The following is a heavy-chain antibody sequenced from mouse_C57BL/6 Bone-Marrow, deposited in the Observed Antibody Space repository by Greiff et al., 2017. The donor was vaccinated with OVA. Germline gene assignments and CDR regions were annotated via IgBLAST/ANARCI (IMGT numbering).Heavy chain of an antibody. CDR1: GFTFSSYG. CDR2: ISSGGSYT. Sequence: EVKVVESGGDLVKPGGSLKLSCAASGFTFSSYGMSWVRQTPDKRLEWVATISSGGSYTYYPDSVKGRFTISRDNAKNTLYLQMSSLKSEDTAMYYCARQGGSRKGYPYFDYWGQGTTLTVSS. D-gene: IGHD1-1*01. V-gene: IGHV5-6*01. CDR3: ARQGGSRKGYPYFDY. J-gene: IGHJ2*01.